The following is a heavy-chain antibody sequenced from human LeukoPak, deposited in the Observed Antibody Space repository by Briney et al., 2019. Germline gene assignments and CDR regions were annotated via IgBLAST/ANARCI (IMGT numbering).Heavy chain of an antibody. Sequence: PGGSLRLSCAASGFTFSSYSMNWVRQAPGKGLEWVSSISSSSSYIYYADSVKGRFTVSRDNAKNSLYLQMNSLRAEDTAVYYYARDRCSSTSCWFDPWGQGTLVTVSS. CDR1: GFTFSSYS. CDR2: ISSSSSYI. D-gene: IGHD2-2*01. CDR3: ARDRCSSTSCWFDP. V-gene: IGHV3-21*01. J-gene: IGHJ5*02.